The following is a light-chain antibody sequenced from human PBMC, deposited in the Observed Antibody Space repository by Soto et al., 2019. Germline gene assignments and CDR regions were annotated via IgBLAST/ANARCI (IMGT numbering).Light chain of an antibody. CDR3: QQGDSFPLT. CDR2: AAS. Sequence: DLQMTQSPSSVSASVGDRVTITCRASQGIGSWLAWFQQKPGEAPRLLIYAASSLHSGVPSRFSGSGSGTDFTLTIISLQPEDFATYYCQQGDSFPLTFGGGTKVEIK. CDR1: QGIGSW. J-gene: IGKJ4*01. V-gene: IGKV1-12*01.